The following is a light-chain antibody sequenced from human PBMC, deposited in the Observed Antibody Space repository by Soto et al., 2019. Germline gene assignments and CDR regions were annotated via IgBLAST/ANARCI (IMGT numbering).Light chain of an antibody. J-gene: IGLJ2*01. V-gene: IGLV2-14*03. CDR3: RSYTSSKPLV. CDR1: SSDVGGYNY. Sequence: QSALTQPASLSGSPGQSITISCTGTSSDVGGYNYVSWYQQHPGKAPNLVIYDVSNRPSGVSNRFSGSKSGNTASLTISGLQADDEADYSCRSYTSSKPLVLGGGTKVTVL. CDR2: DVS.